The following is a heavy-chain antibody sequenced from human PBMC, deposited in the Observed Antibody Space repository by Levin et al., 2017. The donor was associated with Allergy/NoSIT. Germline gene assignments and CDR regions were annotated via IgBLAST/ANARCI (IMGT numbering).Heavy chain of an antibody. J-gene: IGHJ5*02. CDR1: GYTFTNYA. CDR3: ARSVSSVWFDP. D-gene: IGHD5/OR15-5a*01. V-gene: IGHV7-4-1*02. Sequence: ASVKVSCKASGYTFTNYALNWVRQAPGQGLEWMGWINTNTGDPTYVQGFTGRFVFSLDTSVSTAYLQITSLKAEDTAVYYCARSVSSVWFDPWGQGTLVTVSS. CDR2: INTNTGDP.